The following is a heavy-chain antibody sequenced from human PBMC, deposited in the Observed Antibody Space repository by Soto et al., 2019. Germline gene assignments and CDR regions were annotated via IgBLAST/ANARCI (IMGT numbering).Heavy chain of an antibody. CDR2: IGESGTPT. CDR3: ARYIPGVRYYGMDV. D-gene: IGHD2-2*01. CDR1: GFTFSSYA. J-gene: IGHJ6*02. Sequence: EVQLLESGGGLVQPGGSLRLSCAASGFTFSSYAMKWVRQAPGKGLEWVSLIGESGTPTYYADSVKGRFTISRDNSGNTLFLEMYSLRAEDTAVYYCARYIPGVRYYGMDVWGQGTTVTESS. V-gene: IGHV3-23*01.